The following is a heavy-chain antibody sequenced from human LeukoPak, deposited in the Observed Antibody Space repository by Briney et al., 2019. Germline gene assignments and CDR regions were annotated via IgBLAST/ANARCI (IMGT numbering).Heavy chain of an antibody. D-gene: IGHD3-22*01. V-gene: IGHV1-18*01. J-gene: IGHJ3*02. Sequence: ASVKVSCKASGYTFTSYGISWVRQAPGQGLEWMGWISAYNGNTNYAQKLQGRVTMTTDTSTSTAYMELRSLGSDDTAVYYCARDPQHYYDSSGADDAFDIWGQGTMVTVSS. CDR1: GYTFTSYG. CDR3: ARDPQHYYDSSGADDAFDI. CDR2: ISAYNGNT.